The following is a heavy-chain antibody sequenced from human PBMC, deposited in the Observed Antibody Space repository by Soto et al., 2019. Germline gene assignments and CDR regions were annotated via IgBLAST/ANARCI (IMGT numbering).Heavy chain of an antibody. D-gene: IGHD3-3*01. CDR2: ISSSGSTI. V-gene: IGHV3-48*03. J-gene: IGHJ4*02. Sequence: GGSLRLSCAASGFTFSSYEMNWVRQAPGKGLEWVSYISSSGSTIYYADSVKGRFTISRDNFKNMLYLQMNSLRAEDTAVYYCAKHDFWTLYNTGLDSWGQGTLVTVSS. CDR3: AKHDFWTLYNTGLDS. CDR1: GFTFSSYE.